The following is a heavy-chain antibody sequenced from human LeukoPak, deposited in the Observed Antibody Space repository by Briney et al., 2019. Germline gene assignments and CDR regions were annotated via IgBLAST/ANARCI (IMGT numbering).Heavy chain of an antibody. CDR3: ARETFVYDSSGYYAMVAYYFDY. CDR2: ISSSSSYI. J-gene: IGHJ4*02. V-gene: IGHV3-21*04. D-gene: IGHD3-22*01. Sequence: GGSLRLSCAASRFTFSSYNMNWVRQAPGKGLEWVSSISSSSSYIYYADSVKGRFTISRDNAKNSLYLQMNSLRAEDTAVYYCARETFVYDSSGYYAMVAYYFDYWGQGTLVTVSS. CDR1: RFTFSSYN.